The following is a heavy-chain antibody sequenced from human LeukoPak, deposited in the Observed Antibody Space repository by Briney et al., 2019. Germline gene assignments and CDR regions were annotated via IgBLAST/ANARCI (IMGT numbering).Heavy chain of an antibody. Sequence: GGSLRLSCAVSGFRFSSYEMNWIRQAPGKGLEWVSYISSSGSSIYYADSVRGRFTISRDNAENSLYLQMNSLRAEDTALYYCARVYDSSGYYYWTRGPLSAFDIWGQGTMVTVSS. D-gene: IGHD3-22*01. V-gene: IGHV3-48*03. CDR1: GFRFSSYE. J-gene: IGHJ3*02. CDR3: ARVYDSSGYYYWTRGPLSAFDI. CDR2: ISSSGSSI.